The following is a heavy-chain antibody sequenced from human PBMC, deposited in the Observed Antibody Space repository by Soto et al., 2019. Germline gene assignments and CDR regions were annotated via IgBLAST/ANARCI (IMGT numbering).Heavy chain of an antibody. CDR2: MNPNSGRT. CDR3: STWGRNGWYTGFF. D-gene: IGHD6-19*01. J-gene: IGHJ4*02. Sequence: QVQLVQSGAEVRKPGASVKVSCKTSGCTFTDYDINWVRQAPGQGLEWVGRMNPNSGRTDYAQKLEGRVTMTRDISISTAYMELSSLGYDDTAVYFCSTWGRNGWYTGFFWGQGTLVTVSS. V-gene: IGHV1-8*02. CDR1: GCTFTDYD.